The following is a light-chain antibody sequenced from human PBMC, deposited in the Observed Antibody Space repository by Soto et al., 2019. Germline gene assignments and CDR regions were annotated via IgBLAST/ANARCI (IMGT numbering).Light chain of an antibody. J-gene: IGKJ2*01. CDR2: GAA. Sequence: EVVLTQSPGTLSLSPGEGATLSCRSSQDVGTNYLAWYQQKPGQAPRLLIFGAASRASGVPGRFSGSGSGTDFTLTISRREPEDSAVYDCQQFINSPYMYIFGQGTKLEI. CDR3: QQFINSPYMYI. V-gene: IGKV3-20*01. CDR1: QDVGTNY.